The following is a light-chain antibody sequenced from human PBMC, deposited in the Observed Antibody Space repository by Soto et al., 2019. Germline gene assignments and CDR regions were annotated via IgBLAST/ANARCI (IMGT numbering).Light chain of an antibody. CDR3: KHNNGYSWT. J-gene: IGKJ1*01. V-gene: IGKV1-5*01. CDR1: QIISGW. CDR2: DAS. Sequence: DIQMTHSPSTLSSSVGGRGTITCRPRQIISGWLAWYQQTPGKAPKVLIYDASSLESGVPSRFSGSVSGTEFPLTISGLQPDDFATYYCKHNNGYSWTFGQGTKVDIK.